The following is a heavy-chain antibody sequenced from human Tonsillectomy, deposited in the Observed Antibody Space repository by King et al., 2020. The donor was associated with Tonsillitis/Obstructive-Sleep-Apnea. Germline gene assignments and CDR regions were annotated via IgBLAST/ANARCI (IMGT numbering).Heavy chain of an antibody. CDR3: AKDITPYYYFWTGYPTVNWFDP. CDR2: ISGDGGST. J-gene: IGHJ5*02. D-gene: IGHD3-3*01. CDR1: GFTFDDYA. Sequence: VQLVESGGGVVQPGGSLRLSCAASGFTFDDYAMHWVRQAPGKGLEWVSLISGDGGSTYYADSVKGRFTISRDNSKNSLYLQMNSLRTEDTALYYFAKDITPYYYFWTGYPTVNWFDPWGQGTLVTVSS. V-gene: IGHV3-43*02.